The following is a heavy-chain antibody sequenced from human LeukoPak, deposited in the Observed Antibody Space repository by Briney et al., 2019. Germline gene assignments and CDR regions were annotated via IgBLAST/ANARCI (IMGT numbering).Heavy chain of an antibody. CDR2: ISWNSGSI. Sequence: GGSLRLSCAASGFTFDDYAMHWVRQAPGKGLEWVSGISWNSGSIGCADSVKGRFTISRDNAKNSLYLQMNSLRAEDTALYYCAKDMMVGSSGWYDYWGQGALVTVSS. J-gene: IGHJ4*02. CDR1: GFTFDDYA. V-gene: IGHV3-9*01. D-gene: IGHD6-19*01. CDR3: AKDMMVGSSGWYDY.